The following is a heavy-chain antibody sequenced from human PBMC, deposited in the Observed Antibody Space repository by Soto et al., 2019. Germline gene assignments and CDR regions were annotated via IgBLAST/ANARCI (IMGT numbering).Heavy chain of an antibody. CDR3: ARDGDPQSAFWSGPLGGGRFDP. D-gene: IGHD3-3*01. CDR2: IVPMFGTA. CDR1: GGTFGNSA. Sequence: QVQLVQSGAEVKKPGSSVNVSCKTSGGTFGNSAVTWVRHAPGQGREWLGGIVPMFGTANYAQKFQGRVTITADESTITAYMALTSLKTDDTAVYYCARDGDPQSAFWSGPLGGGRFDPWGQGTLVTVSS. J-gene: IGHJ5*02. V-gene: IGHV1-69*12.